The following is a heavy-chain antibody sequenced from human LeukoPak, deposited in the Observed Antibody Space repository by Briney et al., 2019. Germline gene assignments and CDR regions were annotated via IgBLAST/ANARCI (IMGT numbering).Heavy chain of an antibody. CDR1: GGSISSYY. J-gene: IGHJ4*02. CDR2: IYYSGST. V-gene: IGHV4-59*08. Sequence: SETLSLTCTVSGGSISSYYWSWIRQPPGKGLEWIGYIYYSGSTNYNPSLKSRVTIPVDTSKNQFSLKLSSVTAADTAVYYCARRADYFDYWGQGTLVTVSS. CDR3: ARRADYFDY.